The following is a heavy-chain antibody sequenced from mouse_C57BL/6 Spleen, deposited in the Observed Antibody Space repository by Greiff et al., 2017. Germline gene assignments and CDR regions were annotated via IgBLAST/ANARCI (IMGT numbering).Heavy chain of an antibody. CDR3: ARRREHGYPLAMDY. J-gene: IGHJ4*01. CDR1: GYTFTSYW. V-gene: IGHV1-59*01. D-gene: IGHD2-2*01. Sequence: QVQLQQPGAELVRPGTSVKLSCKASGYTFTSYWMHWVKQRPGQGLEWIGVIDPSDSYTNYNQKFKGKATLTVDTSSSTAYMQLSSLTSEDSADYYCARRREHGYPLAMDYWGQGTSVTVSS. CDR2: IDPSDSYT.